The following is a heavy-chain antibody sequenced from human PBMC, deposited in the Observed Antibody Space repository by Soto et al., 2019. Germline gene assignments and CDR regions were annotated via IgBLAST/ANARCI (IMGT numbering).Heavy chain of an antibody. J-gene: IGHJ6*02. V-gene: IGHV4-39*01. Sequence: SETLSLTCTVSGGSISSSSYYWGWIRQPPGKGLEWIGSIYYSGSTYYNPSLKSRVTISVDTSKNQFSLKLSSVTAADTAVYYCARQWVGYCTNGVCYRARGYYYYGMDVWGQGTTVTVSS. CDR3: ARQWVGYCTNGVCYRARGYYYYGMDV. D-gene: IGHD2-8*01. CDR1: GGSISSSSYY. CDR2: IYYSGST.